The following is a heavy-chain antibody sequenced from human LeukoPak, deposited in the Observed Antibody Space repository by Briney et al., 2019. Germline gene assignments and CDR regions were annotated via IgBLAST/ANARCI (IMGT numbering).Heavy chain of an antibody. CDR2: IKQDGSEK. D-gene: IGHD6-6*01. CDR1: GFTFSSYW. CDR3: ARGMKAAYSSSSVWFDP. V-gene: IGHV3-7*01. J-gene: IGHJ5*02. Sequence: GGSLRLSCAASGFTFSSYWMSWVRQAPGKGLEWVANIKQDGSEKYYVDSVKGRFTISRDNAKNSLYLQMNSLRAEDTAVYYCARGMKAAYSSSSVWFDPWGQGTLVTVSS.